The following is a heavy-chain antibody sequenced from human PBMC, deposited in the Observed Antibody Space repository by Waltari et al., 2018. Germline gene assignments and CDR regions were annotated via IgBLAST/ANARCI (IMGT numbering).Heavy chain of an antibody. D-gene: IGHD3-3*01. J-gene: IGHJ6*02. CDR3: VRARLSGHYTSAGYYYGMDV. CDR2: IRSDGDIT. CDR1: GFTFSSYA. V-gene: IGHV3-64D*08. Sequence: EVQLVVSGGDLVQHGGSLRPSCSASGFTFSSYAMHWVRQAPGKGLEYVSGIRSDGDITWYADSVKGRFTVSRDNSKNTLYLQMSSLRPEDTAVYYCVRARLSGHYTSAGYYYGMDVWGQGTTVIVSS.